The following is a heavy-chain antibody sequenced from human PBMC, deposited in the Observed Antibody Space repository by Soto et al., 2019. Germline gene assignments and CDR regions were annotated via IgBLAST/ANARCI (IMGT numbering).Heavy chain of an antibody. CDR3: AKRLTTSRADVFDV. V-gene: IGHV3-30*18. CDR2: IAYDGTNA. Sequence: QVQLVESGGGVVQPGRSLRLSCAASGFIFRHYGMHWVRQAPGKGLEWAAVIAYDGTNAYYADSVKGQFTISRDNSNNPLDLQMNGLRADDTAVYYCAKRLTTSRADVFDVWGLGTLVTVSS. CDR1: GFIFRHYG. J-gene: IGHJ3*01. D-gene: IGHD1-1*01.